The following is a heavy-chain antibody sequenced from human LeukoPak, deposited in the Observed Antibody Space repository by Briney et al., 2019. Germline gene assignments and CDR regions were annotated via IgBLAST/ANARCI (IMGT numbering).Heavy chain of an antibody. J-gene: IGHJ3*02. CDR1: GGSFSGYY. V-gene: IGHV4-34*01. CDR2: INHSGST. Sequence: PSETLSLTCAVYGGSFSGYYWSWIRQPPGKGLEWMGEINHSGSTNYNPSLKSRVAISVDTSKNQFSLKLSSVTAADTAVYYCARIWHIKDAFDIWGQGTMVTVSS. CDR3: ARIWHIKDAFDI. D-gene: IGHD2-21*01.